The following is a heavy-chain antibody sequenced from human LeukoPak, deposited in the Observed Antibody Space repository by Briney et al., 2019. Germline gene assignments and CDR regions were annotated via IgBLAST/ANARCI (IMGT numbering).Heavy chain of an antibody. Sequence: GASVKVSCKASGYTFTSYYVHWVRQAPGPGLEGMGIINPSGGSTSYAQKFQGRVNMTRDMSTSTVYTALSSLICEHTAGHCCSRERAAAGVNWFDPWGQGTLVTVSS. V-gene: IGHV1-46*01. CDR1: GYTFTSYY. D-gene: IGHD6-13*01. CDR2: INPSGGST. CDR3: SRERAAAGVNWFDP. J-gene: IGHJ5*02.